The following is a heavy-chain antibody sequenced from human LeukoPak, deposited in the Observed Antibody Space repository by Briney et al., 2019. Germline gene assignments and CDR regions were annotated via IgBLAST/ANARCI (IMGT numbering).Heavy chain of an antibody. D-gene: IGHD3-22*01. J-gene: IGHJ5*02. CDR2: IYYSGST. V-gene: IGHV4-59*08. Sequence: PSETLSLTCTVSGGSISSYYWSWIRQPPGKGLEWIGYIYYSGSTNYNPSLKSRVTISVDTSKNQFSLKLSSVTAADTAVYYCARRHYYDSRQFDPWGQGTLVTVSS. CDR1: GGSISSYY. CDR3: ARRHYYDSRQFDP.